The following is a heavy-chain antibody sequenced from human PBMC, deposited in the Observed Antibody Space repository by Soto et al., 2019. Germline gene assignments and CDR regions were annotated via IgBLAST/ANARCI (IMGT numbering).Heavy chain of an antibody. Sequence: QVQLQESGPGLVKPSGILSLTCAVSGGSLTTFNWWSWVRQPPGKGLDWIGEIHHIGTTNYNPSLHRRVTISLDKSRNHFSLTLISVTAADSAVYYCARTEAGAFHIWGQGKMITVSS. CDR2: IHHIGTT. CDR3: ARTEAGAFHI. CDR1: GGSLTTFNW. D-gene: IGHD3-10*01. V-gene: IGHV4-4*02. J-gene: IGHJ3*02.